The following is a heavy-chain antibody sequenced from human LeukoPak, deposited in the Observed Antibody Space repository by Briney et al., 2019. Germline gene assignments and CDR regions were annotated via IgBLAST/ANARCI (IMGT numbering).Heavy chain of an antibody. D-gene: IGHD6-19*01. CDR1: GFSFSSYN. Sequence: GGSLRLSCAASGFSFSSYNMNWVRQSPGKGLEWVASIDTTSEYIFYTDSLKGRFTISRDNAKNSLYLQMNNLRAEDTAVYYCARADRDSDWYIDDCWGQGTLVTVSS. CDR2: IDTTSEYI. V-gene: IGHV3-21*01. CDR3: ARADRDSDWYIDDC. J-gene: IGHJ4*02.